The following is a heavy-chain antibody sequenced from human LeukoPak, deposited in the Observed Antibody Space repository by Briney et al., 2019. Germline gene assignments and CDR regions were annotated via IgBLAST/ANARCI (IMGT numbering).Heavy chain of an antibody. J-gene: IGHJ4*02. D-gene: IGHD3-10*01. Sequence: ASVKVSCKAFGHTLRDLSIHWVRQAPGKGLAWMGGYDPEDDERIYSEKFLGRDTLTEDTSTDTAYMELTSLRSDDTAVYYCSTETAGNYWGQGTLVTVSS. CDR1: GHTLRDLS. CDR3: STETAGNY. CDR2: YDPEDDER. V-gene: IGHV1-24*01.